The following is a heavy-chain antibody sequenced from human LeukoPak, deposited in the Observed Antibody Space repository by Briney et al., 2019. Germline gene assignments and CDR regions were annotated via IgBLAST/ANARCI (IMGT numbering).Heavy chain of an antibody. CDR3: ARSRSSGFDS. CDR2: INGVRSTT. Sequence: PGGSLRLSCAASGFTFSSYWMHWVRQAPRKGLVWVSRINGVRSTTSYADSVKGRFTISRNNAKNTLYLQMNSLRVEDTAVYYCARSRSSGFDSWGQGTLVTVSS. CDR1: GFTFSSYW. V-gene: IGHV3-74*01. D-gene: IGHD1-26*01. J-gene: IGHJ4*02.